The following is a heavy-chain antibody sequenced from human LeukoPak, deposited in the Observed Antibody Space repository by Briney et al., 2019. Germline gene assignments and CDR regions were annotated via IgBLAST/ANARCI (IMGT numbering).Heavy chain of an antibody. CDR3: ARDRRSGYDNSNYYYYYYMDV. D-gene: IGHD3-3*01. CDR1: GGSISSSSYY. Sequence: LETLSLTCTVSGGSISSSSYYWGWIRQPPGKGLEWIGSIYYSGSPYYNPSLKSRVTISVDTSKKQFSLRLTSVTAADTAVYYCARDRRSGYDNSNYYYYYYMDVWGKGTTVTVSS. J-gene: IGHJ6*03. CDR2: IYYSGSP. V-gene: IGHV4-39*07.